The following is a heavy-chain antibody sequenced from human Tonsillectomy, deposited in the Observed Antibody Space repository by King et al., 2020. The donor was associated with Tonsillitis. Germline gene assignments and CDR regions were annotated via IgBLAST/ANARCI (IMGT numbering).Heavy chain of an antibody. CDR2: INPNSGDT. CDR1: GDTFTGHF. J-gene: IGHJ1*01. Sequence: VQLVESGVELRKPGASVSVSCRPSGDTFTGHFVHWVRQAPGQGLEWMGWINPNSGDTLYAQKFQGRVTMSGDVSITTAYMGLSSLRPDDTAVYYCATNALASDTSAYRDFRHWGQGTLVTVSS. CDR3: ATNALASDTSAYRDFRH. V-gene: IGHV1-2*02. D-gene: IGHD3-22*01.